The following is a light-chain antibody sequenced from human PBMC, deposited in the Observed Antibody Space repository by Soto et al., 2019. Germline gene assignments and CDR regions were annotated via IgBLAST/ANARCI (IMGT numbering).Light chain of an antibody. CDR1: QSVNNNF. V-gene: IGKV3-20*01. CDR3: QQYGSSLRLT. Sequence: EIALTQSPGTLSLSPGERATLFCRASQSVNNNFFAWYQHRRGQPPGLLIYGASLRASGIPDRFSGSGSGTDFTLTINSLEPEDSAVYYCQQYGSSLRLTFGGGTKVDIK. J-gene: IGKJ4*01. CDR2: GAS.